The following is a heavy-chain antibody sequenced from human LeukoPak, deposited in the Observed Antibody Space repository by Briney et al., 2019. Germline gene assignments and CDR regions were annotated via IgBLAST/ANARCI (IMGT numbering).Heavy chain of an antibody. Sequence: PGGSLRLSCAASGFTFSSYVMTWVRQAPGKGLEWVSAISGSGGSTYYADSVKGYFTISRDNSKKTLYLQMNSLRVEDTAIYYCAKGDYGDYWGQGTLVTVSS. V-gene: IGHV3-23*01. CDR2: ISGSGGST. D-gene: IGHD3-16*01. J-gene: IGHJ4*02. CDR1: GFTFSSYV. CDR3: AKGDYGDY.